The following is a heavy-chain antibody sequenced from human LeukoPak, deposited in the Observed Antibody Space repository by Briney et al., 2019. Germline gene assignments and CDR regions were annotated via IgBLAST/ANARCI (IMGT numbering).Heavy chain of an antibody. J-gene: IGHJ4*02. D-gene: IGHD5-12*01. Sequence: PSETLSLTCAVYGGSFSGYYWSWIRQPPGKGLEWIGEINHSGSTNYNPSLKSRVTISVDTSKNQFSLKLSSVTAADTAVYYCAALETTVATIMSYYFDYWGQGTLVTVSS. CDR3: AALETTVATIMSYYFDY. V-gene: IGHV4-34*01. CDR2: INHSGST. CDR1: GGSFSGYY.